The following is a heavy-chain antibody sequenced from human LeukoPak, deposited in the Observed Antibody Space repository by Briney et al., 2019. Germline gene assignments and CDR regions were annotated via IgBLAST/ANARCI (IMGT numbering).Heavy chain of an antibody. V-gene: IGHV1-46*01. Sequence: ASVKVSCKTSGYTFTSYGVYWVRQAPGQGLEWTGIINPSGGSTTYAQKFQGRVTMTRDTSTSTVYMELSSLRSEDTAVYYCARGWGELRSSWFDPWGQGTLVTVSP. J-gene: IGHJ5*02. CDR2: INPSGGST. CDR3: ARGWGELRSSWFDP. D-gene: IGHD7-27*01. CDR1: GYTFTSYG.